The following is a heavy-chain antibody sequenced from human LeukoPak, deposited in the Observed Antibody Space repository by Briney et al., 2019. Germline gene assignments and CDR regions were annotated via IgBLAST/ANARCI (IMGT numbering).Heavy chain of an antibody. CDR2: INHSGTT. Sequence: SETLSLTCAVYGGSFSEYYWTWIRQPPGKGLEWIGDINHSGTTNYNPSLKSRVTISKETSKKQFSLKLNSVTAADTAVYYCARARMDVWGQGITLTVSS. V-gene: IGHV4-34*01. CDR1: GGSFSEYY. J-gene: IGHJ6*02. CDR3: ARARMDV.